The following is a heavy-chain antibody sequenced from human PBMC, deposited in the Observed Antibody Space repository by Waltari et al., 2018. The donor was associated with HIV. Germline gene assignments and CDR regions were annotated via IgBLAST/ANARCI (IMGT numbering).Heavy chain of an antibody. V-gene: IGHV3-23*01. CDR2: ISGRGGNT. CDR3: VKEHQYSHTWYSYYGMDV. CDR1: GFTFSNYG. Sequence: EVQLLESGGGLVQTGGSLRLSCAASGFTFSNYGMNWVRQAPGKGLEWVSAISGRGGNTYYADSLKGRFTISRDNSKNTLYLQMNSLRAEDTAVYFCVKEHQYSHTWYSYYGMDVWGQGTTVTVSS. J-gene: IGHJ6*02. D-gene: IGHD6-13*01.